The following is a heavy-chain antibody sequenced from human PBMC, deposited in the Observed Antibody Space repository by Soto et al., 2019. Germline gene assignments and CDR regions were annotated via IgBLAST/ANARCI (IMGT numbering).Heavy chain of an antibody. D-gene: IGHD2-2*01. J-gene: IGHJ5*02. CDR3: ARATLVPAYWEWFDP. V-gene: IGHV4-59*12. CDR2: IFYSGRT. CDR1: GGSISRLY. Sequence: TSETLSLTCTVSGGSISRLYWNWIRQPPGKGLEWIGSIFYSGRTTYNPSLKSRVTISVDTSKTQFSLKLSSVTAADTAVYYCARATLVPAYWEWFDPWGQGTLVTV.